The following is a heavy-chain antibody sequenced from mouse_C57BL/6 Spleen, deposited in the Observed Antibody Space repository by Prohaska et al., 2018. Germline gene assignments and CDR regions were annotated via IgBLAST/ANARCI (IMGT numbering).Heavy chain of an antibody. CDR1: GYTFTSYW. D-gene: IGHD2-2*01. J-gene: IGHJ2*01. V-gene: IGHV1-61*01. CDR3: ARKGGLRRNYFDY. Sequence: QVQLQQPGAELVRPGSSVKLSCKASGYTFTSYWMDWVKQRPGQGLEWIGNIYPSDSETHYNQKFKDKATLTVDKSSSTAYMQLSSLTSEDSAVYYCARKGGLRRNYFDYWGQGTTLTVSS. CDR2: IYPSDSET.